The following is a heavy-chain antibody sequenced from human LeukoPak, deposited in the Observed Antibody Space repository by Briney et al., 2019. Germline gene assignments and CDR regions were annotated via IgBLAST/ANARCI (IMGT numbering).Heavy chain of an antibody. CDR2: IIPIFGTA. Sequence: SVKVSCKASGGTFSSYAISWVRQAPGQGLEWMGGIIPIFGTANYAQKFQGRVTITADKSTSTAYMELSSLRSEDTAVYYCAMGGITGTTYDYWGQGTLVTVSS. V-gene: IGHV1-69*06. CDR1: GGTFSSYA. CDR3: AMGGITGTTYDY. J-gene: IGHJ4*02. D-gene: IGHD1-7*01.